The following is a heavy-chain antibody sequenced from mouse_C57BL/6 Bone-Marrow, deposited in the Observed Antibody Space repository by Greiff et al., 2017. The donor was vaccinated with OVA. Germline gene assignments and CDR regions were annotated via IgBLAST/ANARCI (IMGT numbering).Heavy chain of an antibody. V-gene: IGHV1-61*01. CDR1: GYTFTSYW. CDR3: ARAGEPRREYFDV. Sequence: QVQLQQPGAELVRPGSSVKLSCKASGYTFTSYWMDWVKQRPGQGLEWIGNIYPSDSETHYNQKFKDKATLTVDKSSSKAYMQLSSLTSEDSAVYYCARAGEPRREYFDVGGTGTTVTVSS. J-gene: IGHJ1*03. CDR2: IYPSDSET. D-gene: IGHD6-1*01.